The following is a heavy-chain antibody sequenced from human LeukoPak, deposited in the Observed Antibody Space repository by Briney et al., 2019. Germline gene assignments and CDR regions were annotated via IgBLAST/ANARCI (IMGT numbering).Heavy chain of an antibody. V-gene: IGHV3-33*01. Sequence: GGSLRLSCAASGFSFSSYGMHWVRQAPGKGLEWVAVIWFDGSNKYYADSVKGRLTISRDNSKNTLYLQMDSLRAEDTAVYYCARELPPVMKYYFDYWGQGTLVTVSS. CDR2: IWFDGSNK. D-gene: IGHD4-11*01. J-gene: IGHJ4*02. CDR3: ARELPPVMKYYFDY. CDR1: GFSFSSYG.